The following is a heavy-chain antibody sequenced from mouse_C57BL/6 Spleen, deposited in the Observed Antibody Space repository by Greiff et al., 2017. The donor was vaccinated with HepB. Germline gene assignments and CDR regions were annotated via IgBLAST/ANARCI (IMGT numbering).Heavy chain of an antibody. CDR3: TTRYYGSSFYAMDY. CDR2: IDPENGDT. D-gene: IGHD1-1*01. V-gene: IGHV14-4*01. CDR1: GFNIKDDY. J-gene: IGHJ4*01. Sequence: EVQLQQSGAELVRPGASVKLSCTASGFNIKDDYMHWVKQRPEQGLEWIGWIDPENGDTEYASKFQGKATITADPSSNTAYLQLSSLTSEDTAVYYCTTRYYGSSFYAMDYWGQGTSVTVSS.